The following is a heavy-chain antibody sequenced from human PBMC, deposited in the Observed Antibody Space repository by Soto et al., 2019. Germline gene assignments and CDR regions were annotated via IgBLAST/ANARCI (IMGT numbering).Heavy chain of an antibody. CDR2: IIPIFGTA. CDR3: ARTGKALAEFDY. J-gene: IGHJ4*02. Sequence: ASVKVSCKASGGTFSSYAISWVRQAPGQGLEWMGGIIPIFGTANYAQKFQGRVTITADESTSTAYMELSSLRSEDTAVYYCARTGKALAEFDYWGQGTLVTVSS. CDR1: GGTFSSYA. V-gene: IGHV1-69*13. D-gene: IGHD1-1*01.